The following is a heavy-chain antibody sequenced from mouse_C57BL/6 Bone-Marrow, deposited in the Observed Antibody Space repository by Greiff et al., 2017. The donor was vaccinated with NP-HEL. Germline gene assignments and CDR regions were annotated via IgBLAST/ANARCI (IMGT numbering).Heavy chain of an antibody. CDR1: GFTFSSYA. J-gene: IGHJ2*01. Sequence: EVKVVESGGGLVKPGGSLKLSCAASGFTFSSYAMSWVRQTPEKRLEWVATISDGGSYTYYPDNVKGRFTISRDNAKNNLYLQMRHTKSKNTAMYYCARDSPSYYYGHKGYYFDYWGKGTTLTVSS. CDR3: ARDSPSYYYGHKGYYFDY. D-gene: IGHD1-1*01. V-gene: IGHV5-4*01. CDR2: ISDGGSYT.